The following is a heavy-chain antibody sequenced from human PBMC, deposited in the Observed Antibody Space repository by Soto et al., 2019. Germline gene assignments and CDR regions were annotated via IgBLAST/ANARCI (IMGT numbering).Heavy chain of an antibody. V-gene: IGHV4-39*06. D-gene: IGHD7-27*01. J-gene: IGHJ4*02. Sequence: PSETLSLTCTVSGDSIFSSDFYWGWVRQPPGKGLEWIGSIFYLGSSYYNPSLKSRVTMSVDTSKNQFPLRLRSVTAADTAIYSCARGLGAGEFYFDYWGLGTLVTVSS. CDR1: GDSIFSSDFY. CDR3: ARGLGAGEFYFDY. CDR2: IFYLGSS.